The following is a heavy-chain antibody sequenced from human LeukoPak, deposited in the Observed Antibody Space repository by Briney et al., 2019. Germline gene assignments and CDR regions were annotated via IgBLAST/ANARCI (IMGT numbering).Heavy chain of an antibody. CDR3: ARGSSCSGSTCHSAAYGMDV. D-gene: IGHD2-15*01. CDR1: GFTLSDYW. V-gene: IGHV3-74*01. Sequence: GGSLRLSCAASGFTLSDYWMHWVRQAPGKGLVWVSRINSDGRTTSYADSVKGRFTISRDNAKNTLYLQMNSLRVEDTAMYYCARGSSCSGSTCHSAAYGMDVWGKGTTVTVSS. CDR2: INSDGRTT. J-gene: IGHJ6*04.